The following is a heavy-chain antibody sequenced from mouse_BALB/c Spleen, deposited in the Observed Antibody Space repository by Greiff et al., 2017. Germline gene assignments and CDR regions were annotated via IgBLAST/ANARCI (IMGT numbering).Heavy chain of an antibody. CDR1: GYAFSSSW. Sequence: QVQLQQSGAGLVKPGASVKISCKASGYAFSSSWMNWVKQRPGQGLEWIGRIYPGDGDTNYNGKFKGKATLTADKSSSTAYMQLSSLTSVDSAVYFCARRGVYFDVWGAGTTVTVSS. CDR2: IYPGDGDT. V-gene: IGHV1-82*01. J-gene: IGHJ1*01. CDR3: ARRGVYFDV.